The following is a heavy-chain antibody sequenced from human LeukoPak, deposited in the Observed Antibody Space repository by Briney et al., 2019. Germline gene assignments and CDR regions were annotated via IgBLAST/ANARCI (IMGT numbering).Heavy chain of an antibody. Sequence: ASVKVSCKASGYTFTTSDINWVRQATGQGLEWMGWMNPNSGKTGYAQSFQGRVSMTMNTSISTAYMELSSLRSDDTAVYYCARQGLVGAKDPFDIWGQGTMVTVS. J-gene: IGHJ3*02. V-gene: IGHV1-8*01. CDR1: GYTFTTSD. CDR3: ARQGLVGAKDPFDI. CDR2: MNPNSGKT. D-gene: IGHD1-26*01.